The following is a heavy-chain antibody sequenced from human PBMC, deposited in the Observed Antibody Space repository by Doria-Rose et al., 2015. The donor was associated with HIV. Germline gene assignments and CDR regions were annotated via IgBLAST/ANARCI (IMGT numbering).Heavy chain of an antibody. J-gene: IGHJ4*02. Sequence: WIRQAPGQGLERMGWISTYNGNTHYVQNFQGGVTMTRDTSTSTVYLELRSLRPDDTAMYYCARSGTNREFDQWGQGTLVTVSS. V-gene: IGHV1-18*01. CDR3: ARSGTNREFDQ. D-gene: IGHD1-26*01. CDR2: ISTYNGNT.